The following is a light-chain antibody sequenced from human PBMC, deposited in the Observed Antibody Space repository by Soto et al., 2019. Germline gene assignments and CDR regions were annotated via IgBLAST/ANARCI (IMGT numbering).Light chain of an antibody. CDR3: SSYTSSSTLVV. J-gene: IGLJ3*02. V-gene: IGLV2-14*01. CDR1: SSDIGAFDY. Sequence: QSALTQPASVSGSPGQSVTISCTGTSSDIGAFDYVSWYQQHPGKAPKLVIYDVSHRPSGVSNRFSGSKSANTASLTISGLQAEDEADYYCSSYTSSSTLVVFGGGTKLTVL. CDR2: DVS.